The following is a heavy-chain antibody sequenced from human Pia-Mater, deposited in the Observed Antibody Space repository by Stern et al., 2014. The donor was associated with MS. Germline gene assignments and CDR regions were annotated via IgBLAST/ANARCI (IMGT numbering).Heavy chain of an antibody. J-gene: IGHJ4*02. CDR1: GFTFSDYA. Sequence: QLVESGGGLAQPGGSLRLSCAGSGFTFSDYAMSWVRQDPGKGLEWVSGISGSGGSTYYAASVQGRFNISRDKSMDTMYLQMSSLRVDDTAVYYCAKGSRIVGSTEFDSWGQGTLVTVSS. CDR3: AKGSRIVGSTEFDS. V-gene: IGHV3-23*04. CDR2: ISGSGGST. D-gene: IGHD1-26*01.